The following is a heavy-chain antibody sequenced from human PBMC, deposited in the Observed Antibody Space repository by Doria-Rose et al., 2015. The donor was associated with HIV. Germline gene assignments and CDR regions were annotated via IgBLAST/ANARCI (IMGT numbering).Heavy chain of an antibody. J-gene: IGHJ4*02. CDR3: ARIKSSRWYHKYYFDS. D-gene: IGHD6-13*01. Sequence: ESGPVLVKPTETLTLTCTVSGVSLSSPGMGVSWIRQPPGKALEWLANIFSDDDRSYKTSLKSRLTISRGTSKSQLVLTMTDMDPVDTATYYCARIKSSRWYHKYYFDSWGQGTLVIVSA. CDR1: GVSLSSPGMG. V-gene: IGHV2-26*01. CDR2: IFSDDDR.